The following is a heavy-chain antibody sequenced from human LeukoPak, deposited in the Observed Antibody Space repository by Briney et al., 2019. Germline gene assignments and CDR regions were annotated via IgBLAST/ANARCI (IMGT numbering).Heavy chain of an antibody. CDR1: GFTFSSYG. V-gene: IGHV3-30*03. CDR3: ATDRGSGTYYSLVDS. J-gene: IGHJ4*02. CDR2: ISYDGSNK. Sequence: GRSLRLSCAASGFTFSSYGMHWVRQAPGKGLEWVAVISYDGSNKYYADSVKGRITISRDNSKDTLYLQMDSLRAEDTAVYYCATDRGSGTYYSLVDSWGQGTLVTVSS. D-gene: IGHD3-10*01.